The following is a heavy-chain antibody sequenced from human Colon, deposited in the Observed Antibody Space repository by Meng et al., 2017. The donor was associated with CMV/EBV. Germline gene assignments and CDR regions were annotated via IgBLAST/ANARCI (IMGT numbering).Heavy chain of an antibody. CDR2: VYYSGST. J-gene: IGHJ4*02. Sequence: CTVSGASVNSDNNYLSWIRQPPGNGLEWIGYVYYSGSTNYNPFFKSRVTISVDTSKNQFSLRLTSVTAADTAVYYCTRGNTALWDNDFWGQGTLVTVSS. CDR3: TRGNTALWDNDF. D-gene: IGHD3-10*01. CDR1: GASVNSDNNY. V-gene: IGHV4-61*01.